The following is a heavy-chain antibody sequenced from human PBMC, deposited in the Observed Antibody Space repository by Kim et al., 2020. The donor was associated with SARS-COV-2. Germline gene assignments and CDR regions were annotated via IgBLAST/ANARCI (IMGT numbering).Heavy chain of an antibody. V-gene: IGHV3-23*01. D-gene: IGHD5-12*01. CDR2: ISGSGGST. Sequence: GGSLRLSCAASGFTFSSYAMSWVRQAPGKGLEWVSAISGSGGSTYYADSVKGRFTVSRDNSKNTVCLEMNSLRAEDTAVYYCANRDGYNSSAFDIWGQGTLVTVSS. CDR1: GFTFSSYA. J-gene: IGHJ3*02. CDR3: ANRDGYNSSAFDI.